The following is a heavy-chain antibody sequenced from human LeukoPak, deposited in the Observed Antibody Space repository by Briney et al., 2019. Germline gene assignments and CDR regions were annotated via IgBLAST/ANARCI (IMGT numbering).Heavy chain of an antibody. Sequence: PSETLSLTCTVSGGSISSYYWSWLRQPPGKGLEWIGYIYYSGSTNYNPSLKSRVTISVDTSKNQFSLKLSSVTSAPPAVSYFSRDGLFDALDTWAKGQWSPSLQ. CDR2: IYYSGST. J-gene: IGHJ3*02. CDR1: GGSISSYY. CDR3: SRDGLFDALDT. V-gene: IGHV4-59*01.